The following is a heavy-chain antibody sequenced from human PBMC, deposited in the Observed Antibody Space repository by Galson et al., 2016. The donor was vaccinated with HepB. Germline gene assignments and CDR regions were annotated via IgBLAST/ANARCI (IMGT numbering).Heavy chain of an antibody. CDR2: IYWNDDQ. CDR3: AHRHSRESRADVGYYFDF. D-gene: IGHD1-26*01. Sequence: PALVKPTQTLTLTCTFSGFSLSTSLVGVGWIRQPPGKALEWVALIYWNDDQRYNPYLRNRLTITKDTSKNQVVLTMTKMDPVDTATYYCAHRHSRESRADVGYYFDFWGQGALVTVSS. CDR1: GFSLSTSLVG. V-gene: IGHV2-5*01. J-gene: IGHJ4*02.